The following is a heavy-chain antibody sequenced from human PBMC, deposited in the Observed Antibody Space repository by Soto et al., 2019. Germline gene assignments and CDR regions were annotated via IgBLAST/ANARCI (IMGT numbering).Heavy chain of an antibody. CDR3: ARVAPSGGSVPRFDP. CDR1: GYTLTSYN. CDR2: INAGNGNT. D-gene: IGHD3-10*01. Sequence: ASVNVACKAFGYTLTSYNVRWLRQAPGQGLEWMGWINAGNGNTRSSRKFQGRVIITRDTSATTAYLEVDSLRSEDTAIYYCARVAPSGGSVPRFDPWGQGTLVTVSS. V-gene: IGHV1-3*01. J-gene: IGHJ5*02.